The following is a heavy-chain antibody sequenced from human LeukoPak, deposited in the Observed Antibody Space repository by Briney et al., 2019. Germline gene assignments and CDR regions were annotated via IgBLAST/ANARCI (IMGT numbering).Heavy chain of an antibody. J-gene: IGHJ4*02. V-gene: IGHV4-39*07. CDR2: IYYSGST. CDR1: GGSISSSSYY. Sequence: SETLSLTCTVSGGSISSSSYYWGWIPQPPGKGLEWIGSIYYSGSTYYNPSLKRRVTISVDTSKNQFSLKLSSVTAADTAVYYCARAGTTGSWDYWGQGTLVTVSS. D-gene: IGHD1-1*01. CDR3: ARAGTTGSWDY.